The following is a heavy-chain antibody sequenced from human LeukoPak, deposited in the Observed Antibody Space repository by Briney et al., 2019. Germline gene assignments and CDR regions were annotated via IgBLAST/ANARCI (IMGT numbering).Heavy chain of an antibody. CDR3: AKTYYDFWSGYYSYYYYYMDV. CDR2: IRYDGSNK. D-gene: IGHD3-3*01. J-gene: IGHJ6*03. Sequence: PGGSLRLSCAASGFTFSSYGMHWVRQAPGKGLEWVAFIRYDGSNKYYADSVKGQFTISRDNSKNTLYLQMNSLRAEDTAVYYCAKTYYDFWSGYYSYYYYYMDVWGKGTTVTVSS. V-gene: IGHV3-30*02. CDR1: GFTFSSYG.